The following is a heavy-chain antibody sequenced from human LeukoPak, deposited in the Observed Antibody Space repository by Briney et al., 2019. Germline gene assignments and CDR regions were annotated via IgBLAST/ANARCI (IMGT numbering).Heavy chain of an antibody. CDR1: GFTFSSYA. D-gene: IGHD6-19*01. CDR2: ISYDGSNK. Sequence: QPGGSLRLSCAASGFTFSSYAIHWVRQAPGKGLEWVAVISYDGSNKYYADSVKGRFTISRDNPKNTLYLQMNGLRAEDTAVYYCARDSSGWSGRHPVDYWGQGTLVTVSS. J-gene: IGHJ4*02. V-gene: IGHV3-30-3*01. CDR3: ARDSSGWSGRHPVDY.